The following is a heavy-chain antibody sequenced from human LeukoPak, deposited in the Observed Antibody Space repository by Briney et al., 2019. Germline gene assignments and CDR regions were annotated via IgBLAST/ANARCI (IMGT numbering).Heavy chain of an antibody. CDR3: AKVDGDYSFFQH. D-gene: IGHD4-17*01. V-gene: IGHV3-23*01. J-gene: IGHJ1*01. CDR1: GFTFSSYA. CDR2: ISGSGGST. Sequence: GGSLRLSCAASGFTFSSYAMSWVRQAPGKGLAWVSAISGSGGSTYHADSVKGRFTISRDNSKNTLYLQMNSLRAEDTAVYYCAKVDGDYSFFQHWGQGTLVTVSS.